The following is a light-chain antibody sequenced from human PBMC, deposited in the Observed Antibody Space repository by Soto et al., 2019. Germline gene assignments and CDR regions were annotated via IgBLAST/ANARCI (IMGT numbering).Light chain of an antibody. CDR2: TVN. CDR3: SSYTSSSSYV. Sequence: QSALTQPASVSGSPGQSITISCTGTSSDVGGYQYVSWYQQHPGNAPKLLIYTVNNRPSGISNRFSGSKSGNTASLTISGLQAEDEAYYYCSSYTSSSSYVFGTGTKLTVL. J-gene: IGLJ1*01. V-gene: IGLV2-14*03. CDR1: SSDVGGYQY.